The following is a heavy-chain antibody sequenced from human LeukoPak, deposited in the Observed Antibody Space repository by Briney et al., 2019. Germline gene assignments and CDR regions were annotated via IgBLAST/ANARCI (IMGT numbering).Heavy chain of an antibody. Sequence: SETLSLTCTVSGGSISSSSYYWGWIRQPPGKGLEWIGSIYYSGSTYYNPSLKSRVTISVDTSKNQFSLKLSSVTAADTAVYYCARIPIGRWWFDPWGQGTLVTVSS. CDR1: GGSISSSSYY. V-gene: IGHV4-39*01. CDR2: IYYSGST. J-gene: IGHJ5*02. D-gene: IGHD1-26*01. CDR3: ARIPIGRWWFDP.